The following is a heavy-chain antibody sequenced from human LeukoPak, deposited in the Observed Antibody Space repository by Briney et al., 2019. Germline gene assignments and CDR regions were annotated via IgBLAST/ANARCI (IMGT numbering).Heavy chain of an antibody. V-gene: IGHV4-59*01. CDR3: ARVGLDYYGSGSYPTLFDC. CDR1: GGSISSYY. J-gene: IGHJ4*02. CDR2: IYYSGST. D-gene: IGHD3-10*01. Sequence: SETLSPTCTVSGGSISSYYWSWIRQPPGKGLEWIGYIYYSGSTNYNPSLKSRVTISVDTSKNQFSLKLSSVTAADTAVYYCARVGLDYYGSGSYPTLFDCWGQGTLVTVSS.